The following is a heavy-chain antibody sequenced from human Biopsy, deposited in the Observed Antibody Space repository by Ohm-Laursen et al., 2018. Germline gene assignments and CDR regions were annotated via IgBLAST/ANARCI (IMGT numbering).Heavy chain of an antibody. CDR1: GYSFTSYY. V-gene: IGHV1-46*01. CDR3: ARNTGWYGDLYYFDY. CDR2: INPSGSTT. D-gene: IGHD6-19*01. Sequence: VASVKVSCKASGYSFTSYYMHWVRQAPGQGLEWMGMINPSGSTTSYPQIFQGRVTVTRDTSKSTVYMELSSLRSADTAVYFCARNTGWYGDLYYFDYWGQGTLVTVSS. J-gene: IGHJ4*02.